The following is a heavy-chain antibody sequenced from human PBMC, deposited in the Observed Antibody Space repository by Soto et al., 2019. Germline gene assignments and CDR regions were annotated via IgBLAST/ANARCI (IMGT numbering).Heavy chain of an antibody. CDR2: ISSTTNYI. CDR1: GFTFTRYS. J-gene: IGHJ4*02. V-gene: IGHV3-21*06. Sequence: GGSQRLSCAASGFTFTRYSMNWVRQAPGKGLEWVSSISSTTNYIYYGDSMKGRFTISRDNAKNSLYLEMNSLRAEDTAVYYCARESEDLTSNFDYWGQGTLVTVSS. CDR3: ARESEDLTSNFDY.